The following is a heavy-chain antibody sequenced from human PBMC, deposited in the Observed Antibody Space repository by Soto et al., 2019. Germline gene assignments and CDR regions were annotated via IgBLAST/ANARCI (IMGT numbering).Heavy chain of an antibody. CDR2: ISYDKSNK. CDR3: AKDRAYRHYYYAMDV. V-gene: IGHV3-30*18. D-gene: IGHD5-12*01. CDR1: GFSFSSST. J-gene: IGHJ6*02. Sequence: GESLKISCAASGFSFSSSTMYWVRQAPGKGVEWVALISYDKSNKYYAESVKGRFTISRDNSKNTLYLEMDSLRAEDTAVYYCAKDRAYRHYYYAMDVWGQGTTVTVSS.